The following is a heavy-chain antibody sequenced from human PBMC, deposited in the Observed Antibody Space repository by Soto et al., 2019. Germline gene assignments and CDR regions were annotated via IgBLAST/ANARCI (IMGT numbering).Heavy chain of an antibody. V-gene: IGHV3-23*01. CDR3: AKGVDYDILTGHDASDY. CDR2: ISGSGGST. J-gene: IGHJ4*02. Sequence: EVQLLESGGGLVQPGGSLRLSCAASGFTFSSYAMSWVRQAPGKGLEWVSAISGSGGSTYYADSVKGRFTISRDNSKNTLYLQMNSLRAEDTAVYYCAKGVDYDILTGHDASDYWGQGTLVTVSS. CDR1: GFTFSSYA. D-gene: IGHD3-9*01.